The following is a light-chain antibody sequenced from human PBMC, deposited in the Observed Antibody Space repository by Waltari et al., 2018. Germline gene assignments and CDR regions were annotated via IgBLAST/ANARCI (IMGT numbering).Light chain of an antibody. CDR1: SNDVGAYNY. V-gene: IGLV2-11*01. Sequence: QSALTQPRSVSGSPGQSVTISCTGTSNDVGAYNYVSWHQQHPGNAPKLMIYDGSTRPSGVPDRFSASKSGNTASLTISGLQAEDEADYYCCSYTGTYTHWVFGGGTKLTVL. J-gene: IGLJ3*02. CDR2: DGS. CDR3: CSYTGTYTHWV.